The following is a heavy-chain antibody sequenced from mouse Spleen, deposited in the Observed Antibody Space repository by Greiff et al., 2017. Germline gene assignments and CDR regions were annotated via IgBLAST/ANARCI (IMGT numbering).Heavy chain of an antibody. CDR3: ARQGDYGLFAY. V-gene: IGHV5-9-3*01. Sequence: EVKVVESGGGLVKPGGSLKLSCAASGFTFSSYAMSWVRQTPEKRLEWVATISSGGSYTYYPDSVKGRFTISRDNAKNTLYLQMSSLRSEDTAMYYCARQGDYGLFAYWGQGTLVTVSA. J-gene: IGHJ3*01. D-gene: IGHD1-2*01. CDR2: ISSGGSYT. CDR1: GFTFSSYA.